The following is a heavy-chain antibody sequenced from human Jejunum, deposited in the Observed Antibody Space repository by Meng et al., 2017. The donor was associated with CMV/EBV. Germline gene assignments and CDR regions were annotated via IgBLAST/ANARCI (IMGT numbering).Heavy chain of an antibody. CDR3: AVDIVPAMGPGTPLTTNY. CDR2: INHSGTT. Sequence: QVQLQPWGAGLLKPSETLSPTCAVYGGSFSGYYWNWIRQPPGKGLEWIGEINHSGTTNYNPSLKSRVTISVDTSKNQFSLKLSSVTAADTAVYYCAVDIVPAMGPGTPLTTNYWGQGTLVTVSS. J-gene: IGHJ4*02. D-gene: IGHD5-12*01. V-gene: IGHV4-34*01. CDR1: GGSFSGYY.